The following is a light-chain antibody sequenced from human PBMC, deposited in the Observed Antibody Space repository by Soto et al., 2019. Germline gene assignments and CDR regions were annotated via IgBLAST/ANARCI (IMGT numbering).Light chain of an antibody. J-gene: IGKJ2*02. V-gene: IGKV1-13*02. Sequence: AIPLTQSPSSLSASVGDRVTITCRASQGISSALAWYQQKPGKAPKLLIYDASSLESGVPSRFSGSGSGTDFTLTISRLQPEDFATYYCQQFNSYPPLWTFGQGTKLEIK. CDR3: QQFNSYPPLWT. CDR1: QGISSA. CDR2: DAS.